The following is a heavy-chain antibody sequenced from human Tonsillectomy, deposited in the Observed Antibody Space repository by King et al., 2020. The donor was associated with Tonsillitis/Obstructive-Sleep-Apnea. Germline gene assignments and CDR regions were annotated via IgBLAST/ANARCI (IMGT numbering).Heavy chain of an antibody. J-gene: IGHJ6*02. CDR1: GFIFSNYG. V-gene: IGHV3-30*03. Sequence: VQLVESGGGVVQPGRSLRLSCVASGFIFSNYGMHWVRQAPGKGLEWVAFISYDGSNKYYADSVKGRFTISRDNSRNTLYLQMNSLRDEDTAVYYCALSSHSYYYGMDVWGQGTTVTVSS. CDR3: ALSSHSYYYGMDV. D-gene: IGHD6-19*01. CDR2: ISYDGSNK.